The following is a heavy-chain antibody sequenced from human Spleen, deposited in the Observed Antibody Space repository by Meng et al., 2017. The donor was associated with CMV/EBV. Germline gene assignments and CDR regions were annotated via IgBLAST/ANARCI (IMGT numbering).Heavy chain of an antibody. CDR2: ISSSGSTI. CDR1: GFTFSDYY. J-gene: IGHJ4*02. V-gene: IGHV3-11*01. Sequence: GESLKISCAASGFTFSDYYMSWIRQAPGKGLEWVSYISSSGSTIYYADSVKGRFTISRDNAKNSLYLQMNSRRAEDTAVYYCARDQNGYSSSFEDYWGQGTLVTVSS. CDR3: ARDQNGYSSSFEDY. D-gene: IGHD6-13*01.